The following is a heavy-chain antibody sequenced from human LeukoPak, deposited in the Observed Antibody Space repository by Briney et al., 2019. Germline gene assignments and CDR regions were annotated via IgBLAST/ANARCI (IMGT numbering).Heavy chain of an antibody. CDR3: ARASGSYWWFDS. V-gene: IGHV1-2*02. D-gene: IGHD1-26*01. CDR1: GYSFADYY. Sequence: ASVKVSCKASGYSFADYYMHWVRQAPGQGLEWMGWIKPNSGGTRSAQKFQGSVTMTRDTSISTVYMELSRLRSDDAAVYYCARASGSYWWFDSWGQGTLVTVSS. J-gene: IGHJ5*01. CDR2: IKPNSGGT.